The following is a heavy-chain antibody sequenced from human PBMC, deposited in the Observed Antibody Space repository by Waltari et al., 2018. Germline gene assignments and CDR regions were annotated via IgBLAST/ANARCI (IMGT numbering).Heavy chain of an antibody. CDR2: INPNSGGT. CDR3: ARDIAYYDFWSGYNFDY. J-gene: IGHJ4*02. CDR1: GYTFTDYH. Sequence: VQLVQSGAEVKKPGATVNISCKASGYTFTDYHMHWVRQAPGQGLEWMGRINPNSGGTNNAQKFQGRVTMTRDTSISTAYMELSRLRSDDTAVYYCARDIAYYDFWSGYNFDYWGQGTLVTVSS. D-gene: IGHD3-3*01. V-gene: IGHV1-2*06.